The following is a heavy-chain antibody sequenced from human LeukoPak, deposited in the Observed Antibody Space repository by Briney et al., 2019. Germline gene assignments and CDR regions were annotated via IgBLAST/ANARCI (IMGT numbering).Heavy chain of an antibody. J-gene: IGHJ4*02. V-gene: IGHV1-2*06. CDR3: ARGEYSSSWDHYYFDY. CDR2: INPNSGGT. D-gene: IGHD6-13*01. Sequence: ASVKVSCKASGYTFTGYYMHWVRQAPGQGLEWMGRINPNSGGTNYAQTFRGRVTMTRDTSITTAYLEVSSLRSDDTAVYYCARGEYSSSWDHYYFDYWGQGTLVTVSS. CDR1: GYTFTGYY.